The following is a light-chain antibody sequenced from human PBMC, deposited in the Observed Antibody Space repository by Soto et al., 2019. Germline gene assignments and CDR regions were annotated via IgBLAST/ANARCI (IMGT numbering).Light chain of an antibody. CDR1: SSDVGGYNY. CDR3: SSYTSSIS. J-gene: IGLJ2*01. CDR2: DVN. V-gene: IGLV2-14*01. Sequence: QSALTQPASVSGSPGQSITISCPGTSSDVGGYNYVSWYQQHPGKAPKLMIYDVNTRPSGVSNRFSGSKSGNTASLTISGLQAEDEADYYCSSYTSSISFGGGTQLTVL.